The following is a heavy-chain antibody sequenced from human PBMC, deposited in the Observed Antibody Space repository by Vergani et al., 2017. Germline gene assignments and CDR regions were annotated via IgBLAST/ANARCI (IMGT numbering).Heavy chain of an antibody. D-gene: IGHD1-7*01. CDR1: GDSINSGGYY. CDR3: ARGNYCRNRGRFFDY. CDR2: MYYSGST. Sequence: QVQLQASGPGLVKPSQTLSLTCTVFGDSINSGGYYLTWLRHHQWKGLEWIGYMYYSGSTYYNPSLKSRVTRSADTSKNQFSLKMTSVTAADTAVYFCARGNYCRNRGRFFDYWGQGTLVTVSS. J-gene: IGHJ4*02. V-gene: IGHV4-31*03.